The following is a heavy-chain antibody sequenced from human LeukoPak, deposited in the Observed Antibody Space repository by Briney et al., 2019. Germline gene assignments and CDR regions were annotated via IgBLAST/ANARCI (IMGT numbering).Heavy chain of an antibody. D-gene: IGHD2-15*01. J-gene: IGHJ4*02. V-gene: IGHV3-23*01. Sequence: GGSLRLSCAASGFTFGSYAMSWVRQTPGKSLEWVSIITNGGVTTCYADSVKGRFTISRDNSKNTLYLQMNSLRAEDTAVYYCAKITGIWGQGTLVTVSS. CDR3: AKITGI. CDR1: GFTFGSYA. CDR2: ITNGGVTT.